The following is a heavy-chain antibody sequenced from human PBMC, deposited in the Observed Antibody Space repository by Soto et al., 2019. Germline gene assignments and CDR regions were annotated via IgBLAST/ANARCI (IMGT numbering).Heavy chain of an antibody. CDR3: ARHGSTYYDRG. Sequence: PGESLKISCKGSGYSFTGYWISWVRQMPGKGLEWMGNIDPTDSKTNYSPSFEGHVTISADKSISTAFLEWSSLQASGTAMYYCARHGSTYYDRGWDQGTLVTVSS. D-gene: IGHD3-22*01. CDR2: IDPTDSKT. V-gene: IGHV5-10-1*01. J-gene: IGHJ4*02. CDR1: GYSFTGYW.